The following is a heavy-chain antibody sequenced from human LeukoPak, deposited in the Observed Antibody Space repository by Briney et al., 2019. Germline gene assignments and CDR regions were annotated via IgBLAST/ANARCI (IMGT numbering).Heavy chain of an antibody. Sequence: KPSETLSLTCAVYGGSFSGYYWSWIRQPPGKGLEWIGEINHSGSTNYNPSLKSRVTISVDTSKNQFSLKLSSVTAADTAVYYGARGYSGGSFFDPWGQGTLVTVPS. V-gene: IGHV4-34*01. J-gene: IGHJ5*02. D-gene: IGHD2-15*01. CDR1: GGSFSGYY. CDR3: ARGYSGGSFFDP. CDR2: INHSGST.